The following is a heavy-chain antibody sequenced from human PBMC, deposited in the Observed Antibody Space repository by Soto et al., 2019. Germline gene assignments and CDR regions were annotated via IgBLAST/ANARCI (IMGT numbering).Heavy chain of an antibody. V-gene: IGHV3-30*18. D-gene: IGHD6-13*01. CDR1: GFTFSSYG. Sequence: QVQLVESGGGVVQPGRSLRLSCAASGFTFSSYGMHWVRQAPGKGLEWVAVISHDGSNKYNADSAKGRFTISRDNSKNMLYRQMNSLRGEDTAVYYCAKGWYSSSWYLGMDVWCQGTTVTVSS. CDR3: AKGWYSSSWYLGMDV. CDR2: ISHDGSNK. J-gene: IGHJ6*02.